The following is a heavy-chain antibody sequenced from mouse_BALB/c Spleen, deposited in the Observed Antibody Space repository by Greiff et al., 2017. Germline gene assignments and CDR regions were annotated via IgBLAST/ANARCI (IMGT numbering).Heavy chain of an antibody. CDR2: IDTSDSYT. J-gene: IGHJ2*01. Sequence: VQLQQPGAELVMPGASVKMSCKASGYTFTDYWMHWVKQRPGQGLEWIGAIDTSDSYTSYNQKFKGKATLTVDESSSTAYMQLSSLTSEDSAVYYCATTGGGNYEGFDYWGQGTTLTVSS. V-gene: IGHV1-69*01. CDR1: GYTFTDYW. CDR3: ATTGGGNYEGFDY. D-gene: IGHD2-1*01.